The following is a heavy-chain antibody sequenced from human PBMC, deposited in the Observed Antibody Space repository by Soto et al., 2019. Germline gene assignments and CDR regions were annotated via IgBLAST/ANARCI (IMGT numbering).Heavy chain of an antibody. Sequence: TAVQVSCKASGFTFTSSAVQWVRQARGQRLEWIGWIVVGSGNTNYAQKFQERVTITRDMSTSTAYMELSSLRSEDTAVYYCARGYIAARPPAYYFDYWGQGTLVTVSS. D-gene: IGHD6-6*01. CDR2: IVVGSGNT. J-gene: IGHJ4*02. V-gene: IGHV1-58*01. CDR1: GFTFTSSA. CDR3: ARGYIAARPPAYYFDY.